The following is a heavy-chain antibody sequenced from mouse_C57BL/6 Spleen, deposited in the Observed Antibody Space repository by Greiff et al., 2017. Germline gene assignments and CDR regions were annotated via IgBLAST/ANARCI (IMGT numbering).Heavy chain of an antibody. CDR2: IYPGDGDT. CDR1: GYAFSSSW. V-gene: IGHV1-82*01. Sequence: QVQLKQSGPELVKPGASVKISCKASGYAFSSSWMNWVKQRPGKGLEWIGRIYPGDGDTNYNGKFKGKATLTADKSSSTAYMQLSSLTSEDSAVYFCARDDGYYLLDYWGQGTTLTVSS. D-gene: IGHD2-3*01. CDR3: ARDDGYYLLDY. J-gene: IGHJ2*01.